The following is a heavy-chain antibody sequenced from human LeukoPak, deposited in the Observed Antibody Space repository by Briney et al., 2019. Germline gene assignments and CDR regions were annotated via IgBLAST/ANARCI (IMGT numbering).Heavy chain of an antibody. V-gene: IGHV4-31*03. CDR1: GGSISSGGYY. CDR2: IYYSGST. J-gene: IGHJ4*02. D-gene: IGHD2-2*01. CDR3: AREPAYCSSTSCHPYYFDY. Sequence: SQTLSLTCTVSGGSISSGGYYWSWIRQHPGKGLEWIGYIYYSGSTYYNPSLKSRVTISVDTSKNQFSLKLSSVTAADTAVYYCAREPAYCSSTSCHPYYFDYWGQGTLVTVSS.